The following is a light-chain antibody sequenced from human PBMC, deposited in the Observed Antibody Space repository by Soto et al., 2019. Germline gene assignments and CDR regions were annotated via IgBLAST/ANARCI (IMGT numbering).Light chain of an antibody. CDR3: QSYDTDNWV. CDR2: EDD. CDR1: SGNIASNY. Sequence: NFMLTQPHSVSESPGKTITISCTRSSGNIASNYVQWYQQRPGSSPTTVIYEDDERPSGVPDRFSGSLDMSSNSASLTISGLKTEDEDDYYCQSYDTDNWVFGGGTKLTVL. J-gene: IGLJ3*02. V-gene: IGLV6-57*01.